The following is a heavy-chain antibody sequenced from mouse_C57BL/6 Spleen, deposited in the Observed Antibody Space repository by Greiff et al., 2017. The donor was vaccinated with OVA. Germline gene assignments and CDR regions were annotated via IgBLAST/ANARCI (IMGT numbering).Heavy chain of an antibody. J-gene: IGHJ1*03. CDR3: ARPTIYYDYGAFDV. D-gene: IGHD2-4*01. Sequence: EVKLMESGPELVKPGASVKMSCKASGYTFTDYNMHWVKQSHGKSLEWIGYINPNNGGTSYNQKFKGKATLTVNKSSSTAYMELRSLTSEDSAVYYCARPTIYYDYGAFDVWGTGTTVTVSS. CDR1: GYTFTDYN. CDR2: INPNNGGT. V-gene: IGHV1-22*01.